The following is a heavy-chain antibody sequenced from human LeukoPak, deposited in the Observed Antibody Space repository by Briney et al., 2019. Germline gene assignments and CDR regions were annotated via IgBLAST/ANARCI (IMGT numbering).Heavy chain of an antibody. Sequence: PGGSLRLSCAASGFTFSSYAMNWVRQAPGKGLEWVSTMSGDATSTYYADSVKGRFTISRYNSKNTLYLQMNSLRAEDTALYYCAKHGYCSGISCFFDFWGQGTLVTVSS. V-gene: IGHV3-23*01. CDR2: MSGDATST. CDR1: GFTFSSYA. CDR3: AKHGYCSGISCFFDF. D-gene: IGHD2-2*03. J-gene: IGHJ4*02.